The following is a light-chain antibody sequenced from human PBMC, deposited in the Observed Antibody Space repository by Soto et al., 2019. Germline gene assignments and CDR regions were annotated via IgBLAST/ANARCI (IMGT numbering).Light chain of an antibody. CDR3: QQSYSTPT. CDR2: GAS. Sequence: AIQMTQSPSSLSASVGDRVTITCRASQDIRKDLAWYQQKPGKAPQILIYGASTLQTGVASRFSGSGSATDFTLTISSLQPEDFATYYCQQSYSTPTFGQGTKV. CDR1: QDIRKD. V-gene: IGKV1-6*01. J-gene: IGKJ1*01.